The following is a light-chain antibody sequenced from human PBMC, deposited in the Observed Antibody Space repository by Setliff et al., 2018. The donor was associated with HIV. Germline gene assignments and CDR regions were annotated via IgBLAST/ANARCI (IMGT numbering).Light chain of an antibody. J-gene: IGLJ1*01. Sequence: QSVLTQPASVSGSPGQSITISCTGTSSDVGGYNYASCYQQHPGKVPKLIIYDINNRPSGVSSRFSGSKSGNTASLTISGLQAEDEADYYCSSYSSSSTLYVFGAGTKVTVL. CDR3: SSYSSSSTLYV. CDR2: DIN. CDR1: SSDVGGYNY. V-gene: IGLV2-14*03.